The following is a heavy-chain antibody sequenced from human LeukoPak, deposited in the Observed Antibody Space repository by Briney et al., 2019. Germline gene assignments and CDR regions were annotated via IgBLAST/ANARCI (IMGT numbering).Heavy chain of an antibody. CDR1: GYTFTSNY. CDR3: ARDQEGFDY. Sequence: ASVKVSCKASGYTFTSNYIHWVRQAPGQGLEWMGMIYPRDGSTGYAQKFQGRVTVTRDTSTSTVHMELSGLRSEDTAVYYCARDQEGFDYWGQGTLVTVSS. V-gene: IGHV1-46*01. CDR2: IYPRDGST. J-gene: IGHJ4*02.